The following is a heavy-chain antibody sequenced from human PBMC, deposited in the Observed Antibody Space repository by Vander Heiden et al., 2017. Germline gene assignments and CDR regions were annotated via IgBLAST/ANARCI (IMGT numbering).Heavy chain of an antibody. CDR1: GLPVGSYW. CDR2: INQDGSEK. J-gene: IGHJ6*02. D-gene: IGHD1-1*01. Sequence: EVQPLESGGGLVQPGGFRRLSCGVAGLPVGSYWMSWVRQAPGKGLEWVSNINQDGSEKFYVDSVKGRFTISRDNAKNSLFLQMNSLRAEDTAVYYCAREATQGYYYGMDVWGQGTTVTVSS. CDR3: AREATQGYYYGMDV. V-gene: IGHV3-7*01.